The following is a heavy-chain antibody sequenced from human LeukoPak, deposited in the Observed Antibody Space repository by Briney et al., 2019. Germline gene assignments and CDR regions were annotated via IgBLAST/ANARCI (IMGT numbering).Heavy chain of an antibody. CDR2: INHSGST. CDR3: ARDVLAAPGTFDY. Sequence: SETLSLTCAVYGGSFSGYYWSWIRQPPGKGLEWIGEINHSGSTNYNPSLKSRVTISLDTSKNQFSLKLSSVTAADTAVYYCARDVLAAPGTFDYWGQGALVTVSS. CDR1: GGSFSGYY. V-gene: IGHV4-34*01. D-gene: IGHD6-13*01. J-gene: IGHJ4*02.